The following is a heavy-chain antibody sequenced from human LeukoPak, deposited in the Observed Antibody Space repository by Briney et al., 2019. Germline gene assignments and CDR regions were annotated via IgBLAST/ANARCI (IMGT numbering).Heavy chain of an antibody. J-gene: IGHJ4*02. Sequence: ASVKVSCKASGYTFTGYYMHWVRQAPGQGLEWMGWINPNSGGTNYAQKFQGRVTMTRDTSISTAYMELSRLRSDDTAVYYCVRVPPTNYYDSSSNYFDYWGQGTLVTVSS. V-gene: IGHV1-2*02. CDR2: INPNSGGT. D-gene: IGHD3-22*01. CDR1: GYTFTGYY. CDR3: VRVPPTNYYDSSSNYFDY.